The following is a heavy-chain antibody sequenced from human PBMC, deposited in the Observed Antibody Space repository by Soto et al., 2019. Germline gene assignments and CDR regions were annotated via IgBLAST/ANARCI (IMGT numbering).Heavy chain of an antibody. CDR3: ARAPYDFWSGYYQGRPIDY. J-gene: IGHJ4*02. D-gene: IGHD3-3*01. V-gene: IGHV3-21*04. CDR2: ISSSSSYI. CDR1: GFTCSKYS. Sequence: RPLRLSYAASGFTCSKYSMNWVRQAPWNWLEWVSSISSSSSYIYYAASVKGRFTISRDNAKNSLYMQMNSLRAEDTAGYYCARAPYDFWSGYYQGRPIDYWGQGTLVTVSS.